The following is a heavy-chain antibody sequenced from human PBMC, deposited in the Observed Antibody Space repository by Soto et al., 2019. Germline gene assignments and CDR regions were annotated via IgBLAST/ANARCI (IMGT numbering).Heavy chain of an antibody. CDR2: IWYDGSNK. V-gene: IGHV3-33*01. CDR1: GFTFSSYG. CDR3: ARGPSYYYDSSGDFDY. D-gene: IGHD3-22*01. J-gene: IGHJ4*02. Sequence: VQLVESGGGVVQPGRSLRLSCAASGFTFSSYGMHWVRQAPGKGLEWVAVIWYDGSNKYYADSVKGRFTISRDNSKNTLYLQMNSLRAEDTAVYYCARGPSYYYDSSGDFDYWGQGTLATVSS.